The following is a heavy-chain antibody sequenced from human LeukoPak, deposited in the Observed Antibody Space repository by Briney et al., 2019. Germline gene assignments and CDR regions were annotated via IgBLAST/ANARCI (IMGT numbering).Heavy chain of an antibody. Sequence: GASVKVSCKASGYTFTGYYMHWARQAPGQGPEWMGWINPNSGGTNYAQKFQGRVTMTRDTSISTAYMELSRLRSDDTAVYYCARGGFGGSYNWFDPWGQGTLVTVSS. J-gene: IGHJ5*02. D-gene: IGHD3-16*01. CDR1: GYTFTGYY. CDR2: INPNSGGT. V-gene: IGHV1-2*02. CDR3: ARGGFGGSYNWFDP.